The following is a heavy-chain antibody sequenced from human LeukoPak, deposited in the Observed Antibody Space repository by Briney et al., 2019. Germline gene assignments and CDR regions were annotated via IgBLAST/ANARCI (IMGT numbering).Heavy chain of an antibody. CDR1: GYTFTNYD. CDR3: TRDLGTYTSYSSIFFDY. J-gene: IGHJ4*02. D-gene: IGHD3-10*01. V-gene: IGHV1-18*01. Sequence: ASVKVSCKASGYTFTNYDISWVRQAPGQGLEWMGWSSAYNGDTKYAQKFQGRVTMTTDTSTSTAYMELRSLRSDDTAVFYCTRDLGTYTSYSSIFFDYWGQGTLVTVSS. CDR2: SSAYNGDT.